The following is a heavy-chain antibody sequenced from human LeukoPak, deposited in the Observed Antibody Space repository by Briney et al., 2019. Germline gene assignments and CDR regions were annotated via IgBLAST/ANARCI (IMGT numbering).Heavy chain of an antibody. V-gene: IGHV3-48*01. CDR2: IGPNYDI. CDR1: GFTFSNYA. CDR3: ARDSGYSSSWAFDY. Sequence: GGSLRLSCAASGFTFSNYAMNWVRQAPGKGLEWVSYIGPNYDIYYADSVKGRFSISRDNAKNSLYLQMNSLRAEDTAVYYCARDSGYSSSWAFDYWGQGTLVTVSS. J-gene: IGHJ4*02. D-gene: IGHD6-13*01.